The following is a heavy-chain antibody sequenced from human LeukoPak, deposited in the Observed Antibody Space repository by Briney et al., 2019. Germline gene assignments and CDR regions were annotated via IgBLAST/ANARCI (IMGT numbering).Heavy chain of an antibody. Sequence: SETLSXTXXXYGGSFSGYYWSWIRQPPGKGLEWIGEINHSGSTNYNPSLKSRVTISVDTSKNQFSLKLSSVTAADTAVCYCARGNYDSSGYYYRRVTAFDIWGQGTMVTVSS. CDR3: ARGNYDSSGYYYRRVTAFDI. D-gene: IGHD3-22*01. J-gene: IGHJ3*02. CDR2: INHSGST. V-gene: IGHV4-34*01. CDR1: GGSFSGYY.